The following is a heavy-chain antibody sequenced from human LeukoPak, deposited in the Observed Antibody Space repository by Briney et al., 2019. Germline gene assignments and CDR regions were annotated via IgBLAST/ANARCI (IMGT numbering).Heavy chain of an antibody. CDR2: ISSNGGST. J-gene: IGHJ4*02. CDR3: VKDLAYYDILTGYGDY. D-gene: IGHD3-9*01. V-gene: IGHV3-64D*09. CDR1: GFTFSSYA. Sequence: GGSLRLSCSASGFTFSSYAMHWVRQAPGKGLEYVSAISSNGGSTYYADSVKGRFTISRDNSKNTLYLQMSSLRAEDTAVYYCVKDLAYYDILTGYGDYWGQGTLVTVSS.